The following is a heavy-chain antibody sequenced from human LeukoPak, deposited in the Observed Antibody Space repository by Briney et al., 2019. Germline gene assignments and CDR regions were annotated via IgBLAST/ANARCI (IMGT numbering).Heavy chain of an antibody. Sequence: GGSLRLSCAASGFTFTTYAMSWIRQAPGKGLEWVSYISSSGSTIYYADSVKGRFTISRDNAKNSLYLQMNSLRAEDTAVYYCASQSGDIVVVPAAIGNHAFDIWGQGTMVTVSS. CDR2: ISSSGSTI. J-gene: IGHJ3*02. V-gene: IGHV3-11*01. CDR3: ASQSGDIVVVPAAIGNHAFDI. CDR1: GFTFTTYA. D-gene: IGHD2-2*01.